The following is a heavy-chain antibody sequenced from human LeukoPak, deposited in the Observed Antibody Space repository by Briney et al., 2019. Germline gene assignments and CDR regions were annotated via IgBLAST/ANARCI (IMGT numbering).Heavy chain of an antibody. Sequence: SQTLSLTCTVSGGSISSGGYYWSWIRQHPGKGLEWIGYIYYSGSTYYNPSLQSRVTISVDTSKDQFSLQLSSVTAAVAAVYYCASVSSYGDDYWGQGTLVTVSS. J-gene: IGHJ4*02. CDR2: IYYSGST. CDR3: ASVSSYGDDY. CDR1: GGSISSGGYY. D-gene: IGHD4-17*01. V-gene: IGHV4-31*03.